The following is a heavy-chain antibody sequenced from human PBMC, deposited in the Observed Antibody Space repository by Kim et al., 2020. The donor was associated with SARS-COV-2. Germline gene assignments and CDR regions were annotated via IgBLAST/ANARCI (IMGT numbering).Heavy chain of an antibody. Sequence: YADSVKGRFTISRDNSKNSLYLQMNSLRTEDTALYYCAKDGGWPYWYFDLWGRGTLVTVSS. V-gene: IGHV3-43*01. D-gene: IGHD6-19*01. CDR3: AKDGGWPYWYFDL. J-gene: IGHJ2*01.